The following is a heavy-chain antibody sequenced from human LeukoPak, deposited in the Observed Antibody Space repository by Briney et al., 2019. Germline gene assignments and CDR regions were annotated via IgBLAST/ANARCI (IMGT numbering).Heavy chain of an antibody. D-gene: IGHD2-15*01. Sequence: SETLSLTCAVYGGSLSGYYWSWIRQPPGKGLEWIGEINHSGSTNYNPSLKSRVTVSVDTSKNQFSLKLSSVTAADTAVYYCARGDCSGGSCYFARRFEYFQHWGQGTLVTVSS. CDR3: ARGDCSGGSCYFARRFEYFQH. CDR1: GGSLSGYY. CDR2: INHSGST. J-gene: IGHJ1*01. V-gene: IGHV4-34*01.